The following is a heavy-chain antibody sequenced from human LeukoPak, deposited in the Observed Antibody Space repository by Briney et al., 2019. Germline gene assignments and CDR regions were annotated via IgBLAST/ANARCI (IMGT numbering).Heavy chain of an antibody. V-gene: IGHV3-30*04. CDR2: ISYDGSNK. D-gene: IGHD6-19*01. Sequence: GRSLRLSCAASGFTFSSYAMHWVRQAPGKGLEWVAVISYDGSNKYYADSVKGRFTISRDNSKNTLYLQMNSLRAEDTAVYYCAKEGHSIAVAGTGYFQHWGQGTLVTVSS. CDR1: GFTFSSYA. J-gene: IGHJ1*01. CDR3: AKEGHSIAVAGTGYFQH.